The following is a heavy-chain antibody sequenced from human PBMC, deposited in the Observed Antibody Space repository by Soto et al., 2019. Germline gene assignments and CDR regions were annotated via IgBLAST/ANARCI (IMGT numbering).Heavy chain of an antibody. V-gene: IGHV3-30-3*01. CDR2: ISNNGINK. D-gene: IGHD6-19*01. CDR3: AREWSISVAAPGY. J-gene: IGHJ4*02. Sequence: QVQLVESGGGVVQSGRSLRLSCVASGFTFSSYTMYWVREAPGKGLEWVAGISNNGINKDYVDSVKGRFTISRDNSKNTLNLQMNSLRREDTGIYYCAREWSISVAAPGYWGQRTLVTVSS. CDR1: GFTFSSYT.